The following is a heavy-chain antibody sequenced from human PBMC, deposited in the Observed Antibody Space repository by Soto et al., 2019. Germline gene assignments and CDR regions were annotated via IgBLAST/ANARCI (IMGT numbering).Heavy chain of an antibody. CDR3: ASSCILGCCSGGSPGDY. J-gene: IGHJ4*02. D-gene: IGHD2-15*01. CDR1: GIIFNGFG. V-gene: IGHV3-30*03. CDR2: ISYDGSNK. Sequence: PGGSLRLSCAASGIIFNGFGMHWVRQAPGKGLEWVAVISYDGSNKYYADSVKGRFTISRDNSKNTLYLQMNSLRAEDTAVYYCASSCILGCCSGGSPGDYWGQGTLVTVSS.